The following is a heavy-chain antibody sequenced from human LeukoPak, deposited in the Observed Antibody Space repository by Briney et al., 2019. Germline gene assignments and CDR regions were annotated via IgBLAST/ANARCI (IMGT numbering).Heavy chain of an antibody. CDR3: ARWENYDSSGYYFFDY. CDR2: IYSGGST. D-gene: IGHD3-22*01. CDR1: GFTVSSNY. Sequence: PGGSLRLSCAASGFTVSSNYMSWVRQAPGKGLEWVSVIYSGGSTYYADSVKGRFTISRDNSKNTLYLQMNSLRAEDTAVYYCARWENYDSSGYYFFDYWGQGTLVTVSS. J-gene: IGHJ4*02. V-gene: IGHV3-53*01.